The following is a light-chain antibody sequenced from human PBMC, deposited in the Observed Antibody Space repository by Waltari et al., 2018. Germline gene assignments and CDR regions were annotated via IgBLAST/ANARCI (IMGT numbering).Light chain of an antibody. J-gene: IGLJ2*01. CDR2: EVS. V-gene: IGLV2-23*02. CDR1: SSDVGSYNL. CDR3: CSYARTYWR. Sequence: QSALTPPASVSGSPGQSITISCTGTSSDVGSYNLVSWYQPHPGKAPKLMIYEVSKPPSGVSNRFSGSKSGNTASLTISGLQAEDEADYYCCSYARTYWRFGGGTKVTV.